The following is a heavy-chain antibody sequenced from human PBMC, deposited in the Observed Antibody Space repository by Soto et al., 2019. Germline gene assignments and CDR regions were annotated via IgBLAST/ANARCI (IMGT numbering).Heavy chain of an antibody. D-gene: IGHD5-18*01. V-gene: IGHV4-31*03. Sequence: QVQLQESGPGLVKPSQTLSLTCTVSGGSINSGGYCWSWIRQHPGKGLDWIGCISYGGSTAYNPSPESRVTTSVDTSKSQYSLKLSSLTAAETAVYYCSRGILVWGQGTLIPVSS. CDR3: SRGILV. CDR2: ISYGGST. CDR1: GGSINSGGYC. J-gene: IGHJ4*02.